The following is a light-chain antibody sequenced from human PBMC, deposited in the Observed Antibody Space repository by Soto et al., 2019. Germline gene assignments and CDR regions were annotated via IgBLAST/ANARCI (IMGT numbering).Light chain of an antibody. V-gene: IGKV3D-11*03. CDR3: HQRQSWPRT. CDR2: LTS. Sequence: EIVLTQSPATLSSFPGGRVTLSCRASLAVNTRLAWYQHKPGQAPRLLIYLTSNRAAGIPARFSGSGSGTDFTLTISDVEPEDFAVYYCHQRQSWPRTFGQGTKVDIK. J-gene: IGKJ1*01. CDR1: LAVNTR.